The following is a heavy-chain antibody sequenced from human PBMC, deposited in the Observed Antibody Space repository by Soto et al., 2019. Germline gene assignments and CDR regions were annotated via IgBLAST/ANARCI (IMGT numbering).Heavy chain of an antibody. CDR1: GGSISSSSYY. J-gene: IGHJ4*02. D-gene: IGHD5-12*01. V-gene: IGHV4-39*01. Sequence: PSETLSLTCTVSGGSISSSSYYWGWIRQPPGKGLEWIGSIYYSGSTYYNPSLKSRVTISVDTSKNQFSLKLSSVTAADTAVYYCARIVQMATINYWGQGTLVTVS. CDR3: ARIVQMATINY. CDR2: IYYSGST.